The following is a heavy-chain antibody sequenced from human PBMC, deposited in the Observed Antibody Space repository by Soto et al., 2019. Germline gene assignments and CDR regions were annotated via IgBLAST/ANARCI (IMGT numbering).Heavy chain of an antibody. Sequence: QVQLVQSGAEVKKPGASVKVSCKASGDTFTGYYMHWVRQAPGQGLEWMGWVNPNSGGTNYAQKFQGRVTMTRDTSISTAYMELSRLTSDHTAVYYCAREEGITGTLGDYWGQGTLVTVSS. CDR3: AREEGITGTLGDY. J-gene: IGHJ4*02. CDR1: GDTFTGYY. V-gene: IGHV1-2*02. CDR2: VNPNSGGT. D-gene: IGHD1-7*01.